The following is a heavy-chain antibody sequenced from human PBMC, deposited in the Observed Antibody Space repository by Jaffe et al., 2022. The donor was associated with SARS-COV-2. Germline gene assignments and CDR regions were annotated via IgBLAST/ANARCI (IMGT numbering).Heavy chain of an antibody. Sequence: EVRLVESGGGLEQPGGSLRLSCAAAEFNFSPYSMNWVRQAPGKGLEWISHISSSSSTMFYADSVRGRFTISRDNAKNTLFLEMTRLTDDDTAIYYCAREAGGGMDVWGQGTTVIVSS. CDR2: ISSSSSTM. CDR1: EFNFSPYS. J-gene: IGHJ6*02. CDR3: AREAGGGMDV. V-gene: IGHV3-48*02. D-gene: IGHD3-16*01.